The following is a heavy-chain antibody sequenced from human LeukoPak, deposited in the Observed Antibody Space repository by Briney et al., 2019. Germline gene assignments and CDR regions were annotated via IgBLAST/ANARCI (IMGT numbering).Heavy chain of an antibody. Sequence: SETLSLTCTVSGGSISTYYWSWIRQPPGKGLEWIGYIYYSGSTKYNPSLKSRLTISVDMSKNQFSLKLSSVTAADTAVYYCARDAGNTIFGLDYWGQGTLVTVSS. J-gene: IGHJ4*02. CDR3: ARDAGNTIFGLDY. D-gene: IGHD3-3*01. CDR1: GGSISTYY. V-gene: IGHV4-59*12. CDR2: IYYSGST.